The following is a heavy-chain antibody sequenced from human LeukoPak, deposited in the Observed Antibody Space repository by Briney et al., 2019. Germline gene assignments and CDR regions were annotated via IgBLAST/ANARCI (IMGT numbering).Heavy chain of an antibody. CDR3: AKDLRGSAWYAPDC. CDR1: GFTVRDNY. V-gene: IGHV3-23*01. CDR2: ISGSGGST. D-gene: IGHD6-19*01. Sequence: PGGSLRLSCAVSGFTVRDNYLNWVRQTPGKGLECVSAISGSGGSTYYADSVKGRFTISRDNSKNTLYLQMNSLRAEDTAVYYCAKDLRGSAWYAPDCWGQGTLVTVSS. J-gene: IGHJ4*02.